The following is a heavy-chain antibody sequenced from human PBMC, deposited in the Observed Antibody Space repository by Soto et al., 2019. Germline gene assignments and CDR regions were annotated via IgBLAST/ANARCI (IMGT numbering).Heavy chain of an antibody. D-gene: IGHD6-13*01. CDR2: IYYSGST. Sequence: QVQLQESGPGLVKPSETLSLTCTVSGGSISSDYWSWIRQPPGKGLEGIGYIYYSGSTNYNPSLKSRVTISVDTSKLQFSLNLSSVTAADTAVYYCARLYSSSWYSLDYWGQGTLVAVSA. CDR3: ARLYSSSWYSLDY. J-gene: IGHJ4*02. V-gene: IGHV4-59*08. CDR1: GGSISSDY.